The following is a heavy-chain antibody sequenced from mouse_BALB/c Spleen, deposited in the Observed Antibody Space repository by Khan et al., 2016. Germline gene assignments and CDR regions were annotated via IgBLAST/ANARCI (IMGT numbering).Heavy chain of an antibody. V-gene: IGHV1S34*01. D-gene: IGHD2-14*01. CDR2: ISCYNGAT. CDR3: ARSSRGTYYYAMDY. J-gene: IGHJ4*01. CDR1: GYSFTGYY. Sequence: LVKTGTSVKISCKASGYSFTGYYMHWVKQSHGKSLEWIGYISCYNGATRYNQKFKGKATFTVDTSSSTAYMQFNSLTSEDSAVYYYARSSRGTYYYAMDYWGQGTSVTVSS.